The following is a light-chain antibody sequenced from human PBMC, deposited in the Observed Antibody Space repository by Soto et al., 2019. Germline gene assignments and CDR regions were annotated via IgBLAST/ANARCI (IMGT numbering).Light chain of an antibody. CDR1: QSVINNY. J-gene: IGKJ2*01. CDR3: QHYGSSPYT. CDR2: GAS. V-gene: IGKV3-20*01. Sequence: EIVLTQSPGTLSLSPGERATLSCRASQSVINNYLAWYQQKPGQAPRLLIYGASSRATGIPDRFSGSGSGTDFTLTISRLEPEDFAVYYCQHYGSSPYTFGQGTKLEIK.